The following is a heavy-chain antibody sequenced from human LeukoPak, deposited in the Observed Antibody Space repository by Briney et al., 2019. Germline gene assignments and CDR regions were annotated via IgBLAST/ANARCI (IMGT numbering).Heavy chain of an antibody. CDR1: GFTFDDYA. Sequence: SLRLSGAASGFTFDDYAMHWVRQAPGKGLEWVSGISWNSGSIGYADSVKGRFTISRDNAKNSLYLQMNSLRAEDTALYYCAKDGAAALGYYGMDVWGQGTTVTVSS. D-gene: IGHD2-15*01. CDR3: AKDGAAALGYYGMDV. J-gene: IGHJ6*02. V-gene: IGHV3-9*01. CDR2: ISWNSGSI.